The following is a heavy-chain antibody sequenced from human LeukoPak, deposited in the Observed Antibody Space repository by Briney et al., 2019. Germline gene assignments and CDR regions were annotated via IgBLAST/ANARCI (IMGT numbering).Heavy chain of an antibody. V-gene: IGHV4-59*12. J-gene: IGHJ3*02. Sequence: SETLSLTCTVSGASMTSYYWTWLRQPPGKGLEWVGYMYFGERTNYNPSLKSRATISVDTSKNQFSLKLSSVTAADTAVYYCAREGRRITIFGVVMADAFDIWGQGTMVTVSS. CDR3: AREGRRITIFGVVMADAFDI. CDR2: MYFGERT. CDR1: GASMTSYY. D-gene: IGHD3-3*01.